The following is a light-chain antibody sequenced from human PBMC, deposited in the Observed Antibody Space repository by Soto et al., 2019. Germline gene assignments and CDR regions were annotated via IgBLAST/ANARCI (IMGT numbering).Light chain of an antibody. CDR1: QSVTSRY. V-gene: IGKV3-15*01. J-gene: IGKJ5*01. Sequence: EIVLTQSQGTLSLSPGEIFTLSSRASQSVTSRYLAWYQQIPGQAPRLLIYGTSTRAAGIPARFSGRGSGTEFTFTISSLQSEDFAVYHCQQYHDWPINFGQGTRLEIK. CDR2: GTS. CDR3: QQYHDWPIN.